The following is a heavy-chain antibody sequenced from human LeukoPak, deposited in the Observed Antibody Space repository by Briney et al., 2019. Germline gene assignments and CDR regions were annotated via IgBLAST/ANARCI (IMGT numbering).Heavy chain of an antibody. CDR2: ISGGTGSYT. D-gene: IGHD1-26*01. CDR1: GFTFSTNA. Sequence: GRSLRLSCAASGFTFSTNAMSWVRQAPGKGLEWVSTISGGTGSYTYYADSVKGRLTISRDNSRNTVWLQMNSLRAEDTAVYYCAKLPHSKDGSCSDYWGQGTLVTVSS. V-gene: IGHV3-23*01. CDR3: AKLPHSKDGSCSDY. J-gene: IGHJ4*02.